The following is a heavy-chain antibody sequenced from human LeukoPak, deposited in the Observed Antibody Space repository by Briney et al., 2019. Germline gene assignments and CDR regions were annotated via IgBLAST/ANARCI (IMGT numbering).Heavy chain of an antibody. Sequence: SETLSLTCTVSGYSISSFYWSWIRQPPGKGLECTGYIYTSGTTNYNPSLQSRVTISLDTSENQFSLKLSSVTAADTAIYYCARQFTRGWYHDHYFDRWGPGTLVTVSS. CDR1: GYSISSFY. CDR3: ARQFTRGWYHDHYFDR. J-gene: IGHJ4*02. V-gene: IGHV4-4*09. CDR2: IYTSGTT. D-gene: IGHD6-19*01.